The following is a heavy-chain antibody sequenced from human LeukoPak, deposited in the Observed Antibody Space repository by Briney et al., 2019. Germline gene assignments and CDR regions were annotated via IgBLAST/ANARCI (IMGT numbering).Heavy chain of an antibody. V-gene: IGHV3-23*01. D-gene: IGHD1-26*01. J-gene: IGHJ4*02. Sequence: GGSLRLSCAASGFTFSSSAMTWVRQAPGKGLEWVSAIGGSGDNTYYTDSVKGRFTISRDNSRNTLYLQMNSLRAKDTAVYYCAKDPTVGATNYFDYWGQGTLVTVSS. CDR2: IGGSGDNT. CDR1: GFTFSSSA. CDR3: AKDPTVGATNYFDY.